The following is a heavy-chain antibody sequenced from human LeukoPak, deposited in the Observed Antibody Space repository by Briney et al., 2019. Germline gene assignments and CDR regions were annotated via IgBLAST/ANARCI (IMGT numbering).Heavy chain of an antibody. CDR2: ISSSSSTI. J-gene: IGHJ4*02. CDR1: GFTFSSYS. Sequence: PGGSLRLSCAASGFTFSSYSMNWVRQAPGKGLEWVSYISSSSSTIYYADSVKGRFTISRDNAKNSLYLQMNSLRAEDTAVYYCARDRDDSSGSNWGQGTLVTVSS. V-gene: IGHV3-48*04. CDR3: ARDRDDSSGSN. D-gene: IGHD3-22*01.